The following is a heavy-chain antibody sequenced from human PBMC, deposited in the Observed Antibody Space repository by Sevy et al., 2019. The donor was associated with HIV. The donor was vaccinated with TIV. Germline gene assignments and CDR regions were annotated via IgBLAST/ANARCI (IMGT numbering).Heavy chain of an antibody. J-gene: IGHJ4*02. D-gene: IGHD1-1*01. CDR1: GYTFSAHY. Sequence: ASVKVSCKTSGYTFSAHYIHWVRQVPGHGLEWMGRINPHSGGTNYAQNFQGRVIMTRDTSISTAYMELTRPRSDDTAIYYCVRDVEAHDYWGQGTLVTVSS. CDR2: INPHSGGT. CDR3: VRDVEAHDY. V-gene: IGHV1-2*02.